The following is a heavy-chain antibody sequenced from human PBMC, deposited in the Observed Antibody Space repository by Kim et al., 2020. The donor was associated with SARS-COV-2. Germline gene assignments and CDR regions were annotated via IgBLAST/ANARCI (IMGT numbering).Heavy chain of an antibody. V-gene: IGHV4-61*01. J-gene: IGHJ4*02. D-gene: IGHD1-26*01. Sequence: SETLSLTCTVSGDSVNNPTYYWSWIRQPPGKGLEWIGYMYNTENINYNPSLKGRVTMSVDTSKNQFSLRLSSVTAADTAVYYCARSWECQGAGDHHFDYWGQGTLVTVSS. CDR2: MYNTENI. CDR3: ARSWECQGAGDHHFDY. CDR1: GDSVNNPTYY.